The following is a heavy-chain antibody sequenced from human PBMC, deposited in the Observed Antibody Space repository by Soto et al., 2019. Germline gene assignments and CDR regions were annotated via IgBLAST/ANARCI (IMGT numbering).Heavy chain of an antibody. V-gene: IGHV4-61*01. D-gene: IGHD3-22*01. J-gene: IGHJ6*02. CDR3: ARDSFTVTNSSYYDFDA. Sequence: SETLSLTCTVSGGSVSSGSYYWSWIRQPPGKGLEWIGYIYYSGSTNYNPSLKSRVTISVDTSKNQFSLKLSSVTAADTAVYYCARDSFTVTNSSYYDFDAWGQGTTVTVPS. CDR1: GGSVSSGSYY. CDR2: IYYSGST.